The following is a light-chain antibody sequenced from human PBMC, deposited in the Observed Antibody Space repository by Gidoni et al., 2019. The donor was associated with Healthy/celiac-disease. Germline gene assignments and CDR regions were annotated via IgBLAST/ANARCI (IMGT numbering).Light chain of an antibody. CDR2: EVS. V-gene: IGLV2-14*01. CDR3: SSYTSSSIVV. Sequence: QSALTQPASVSGSPGQSITISCTGTSSDVGGYNYVSWYQQHPGKAHKLMIYEVSNRPSGVSKRCSGSKSGNTASLTISGLQAEDEADYYCSSYTSSSIVVVGGGTKLTVL. J-gene: IGLJ2*01. CDR1: SSDVGGYNY.